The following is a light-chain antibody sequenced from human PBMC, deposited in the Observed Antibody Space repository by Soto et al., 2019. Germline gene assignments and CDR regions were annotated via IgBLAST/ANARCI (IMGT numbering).Light chain of an antibody. J-gene: IGKJ5*01. CDR3: QQYGSSPPIT. CDR2: AAS. Sequence: DVFLTPSPDSLAVSLGERATINCKSSQSVLYSSNNMNYLAWYQQKPGKVPKLLIYAASTLQSGVPSRFSGSGSGTDFTLTISRLEPEDFAVYYCQQYGSSPPITFGQGTRLEI. V-gene: IGKV4-1*01. CDR1: QSVLYSSNNMNY.